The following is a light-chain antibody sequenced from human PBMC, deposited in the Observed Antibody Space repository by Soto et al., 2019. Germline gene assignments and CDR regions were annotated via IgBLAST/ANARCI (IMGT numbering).Light chain of an antibody. CDR1: SSDVGNSNG. V-gene: IGLV2-18*02. Sequence: QSVLTQPPSVSGSPGQSVAISCTGTSSDVGNSNGVSWYQQAPGTAPKLMIYDVTNRPSGVPDRFSGSKSGNTASLTISGLQAEDEADYYCSSYTSSSTYVFGTGTKLTV. CDR2: DVT. CDR3: SSYTSSSTYV. J-gene: IGLJ1*01.